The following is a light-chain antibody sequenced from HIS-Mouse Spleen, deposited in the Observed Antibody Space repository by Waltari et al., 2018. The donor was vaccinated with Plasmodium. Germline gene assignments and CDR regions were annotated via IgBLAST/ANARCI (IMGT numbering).Light chain of an antibody. J-gene: IGKJ1*01. Sequence: EIVMTQSPATLSVSPGERATLSCRASQSVSSNLAWYQQKPGQAPRLLIYGASTRATGIPARFSGSGSGTEFTLTISSTQSEDFAVYYCQQYNNWPRGTFGQGTKVEIK. V-gene: IGKV3-15*01. CDR3: QQYNNWPRGT. CDR1: QSVSSN. CDR2: GAS.